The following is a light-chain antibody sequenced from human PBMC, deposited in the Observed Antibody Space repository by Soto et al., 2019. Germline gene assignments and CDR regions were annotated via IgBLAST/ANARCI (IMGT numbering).Light chain of an antibody. V-gene: IGKV3-20*01. CDR3: QQYGSSPVV. CDR2: GAS. J-gene: IGKJ2*01. Sequence: EIVLTQSPGTLSLSPGDRATLSCRASQSVSSSYLAWYQQKPGQAPRLLIYGASSRATGIPDRFSGSGSGTDFTLTISRLEPEDFAVYYCQQYGSSPVVFGQGPKLEIK. CDR1: QSVSSSY.